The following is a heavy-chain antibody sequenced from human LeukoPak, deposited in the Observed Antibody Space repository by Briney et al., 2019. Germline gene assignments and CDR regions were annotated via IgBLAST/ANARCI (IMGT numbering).Heavy chain of an antibody. CDR3: TRLPSSGQTYFDY. V-gene: IGHV4-59*08. D-gene: IGHD6-19*01. CDR2: ISYSGST. Sequence: SETLSLTCTVSGGSINSYYWSWIRQPPGKGLEWIGYISYSGSTNYNPSLKSRVTISVDTSKNQFSLKLSSVTAADTAVYYCTRLPSSGQTYFDYRGQGTLVTVSS. J-gene: IGHJ4*02. CDR1: GGSINSYY.